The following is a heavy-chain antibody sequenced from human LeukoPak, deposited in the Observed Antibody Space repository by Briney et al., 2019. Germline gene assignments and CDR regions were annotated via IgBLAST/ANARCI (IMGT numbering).Heavy chain of an antibody. CDR2: IKQDGSEK. CDR1: GFTFSSYW. CDR3: ARVLGITSYHMDV. D-gene: IGHD2-2*01. V-gene: IGHV3-7*01. Sequence: GGSLRLSCAASGFTFSSYWMSWVRQAPGKGLEWVANIKQDGSEKYYVDSVKGRFTISRDNAKNSLYLQMNSLRAEDTAVYYCARVLGITSYHMDVWGKGTSVTVSS. J-gene: IGHJ6*03.